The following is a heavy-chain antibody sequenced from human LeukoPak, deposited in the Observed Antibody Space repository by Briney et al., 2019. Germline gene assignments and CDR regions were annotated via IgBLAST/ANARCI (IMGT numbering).Heavy chain of an antibody. J-gene: IGHJ4*02. CDR2: IYYSGST. V-gene: IGHV4-59*08. D-gene: IGHD3-22*01. CDR3: ARRRDSSGYVDY. CDR1: GGSISSYY. Sequence: SETLSLTCTISGGSISSYYWSWIRHPPGKGLEWIGYIYYSGSTNYNPSLKSRVTISVDTSKNQFSLKLSSVTAADTAVYYCARRRDSSGYVDYWGQGTLVTVSS.